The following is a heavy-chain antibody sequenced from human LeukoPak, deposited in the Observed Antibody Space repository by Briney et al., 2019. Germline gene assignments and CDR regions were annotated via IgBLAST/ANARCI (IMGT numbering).Heavy chain of an antibody. CDR2: ISGSGGST. V-gene: IGHV3-23*01. Sequence: GGSLRLSCAASGFTFSSYAMSWVRQAPGKGLEWVSAISGSGGSTFYADSVKGRFTISRDNSKNTLYLRMNSLRAEDTAVYYCAKDRRDGYTADAFDIWGQGTMVTVSS. J-gene: IGHJ3*02. D-gene: IGHD5-24*01. CDR1: GFTFSSYA. CDR3: AKDRRDGYTADAFDI.